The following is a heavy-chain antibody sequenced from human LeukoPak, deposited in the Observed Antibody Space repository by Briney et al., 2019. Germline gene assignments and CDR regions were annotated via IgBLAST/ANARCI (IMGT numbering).Heavy chain of an antibody. CDR2: IYYSGST. Sequence: SETLSLTCTVSGGSTSSSSYYWRWIRQPPGKGLEWIGSIYYSGSTYYNPSLKSRVTISVDTSKNQFSLKLSSVTAADTAVYYCARLRRPCSSTSCYGYWFDPWGQGTLVTVSS. J-gene: IGHJ5*02. CDR3: ARLRRPCSSTSCYGYWFDP. V-gene: IGHV4-39*01. D-gene: IGHD2-2*01. CDR1: GGSTSSSSYY.